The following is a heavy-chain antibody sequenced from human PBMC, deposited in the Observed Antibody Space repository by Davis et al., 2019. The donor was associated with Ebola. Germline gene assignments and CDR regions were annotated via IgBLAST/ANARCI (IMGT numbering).Heavy chain of an antibody. J-gene: IGHJ4*02. CDR2: ISSSSSYI. V-gene: IGHV3-21*01. Sequence: PGGSLRLSFAASGFTFSSYSMNWVRQAPGKGLEWVSSISSSSSYIYYADSVKGRFTISRDNAKNSLYLQMNSLRAEDTAVYYCARESIAAAGAFDYWGQGTLVTVSS. CDR3: ARESIAAAGAFDY. D-gene: IGHD6-13*01. CDR1: GFTFSSYS.